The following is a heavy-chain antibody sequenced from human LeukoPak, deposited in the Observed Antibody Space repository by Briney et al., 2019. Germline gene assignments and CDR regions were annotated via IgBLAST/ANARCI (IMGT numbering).Heavy chain of an antibody. CDR2: IYYSGST. Sequence: PSETLSLTCTVSGGSISSTSYYWGWIRQPPGKGLEYIGDIYYSGSTYYNPSLKSRVTISVDTSKNQFSLKLTSVTAADTAVYYCARAIEVGAMTPFDYWGQGTLVTVSS. D-gene: IGHD1-26*01. J-gene: IGHJ4*02. V-gene: IGHV4-39*01. CDR3: ARAIEVGAMTPFDY. CDR1: GGSISSTSYY.